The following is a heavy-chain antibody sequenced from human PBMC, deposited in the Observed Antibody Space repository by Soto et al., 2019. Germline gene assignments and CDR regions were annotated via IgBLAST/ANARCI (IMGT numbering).Heavy chain of an antibody. Sequence: SETLSLTCAVYGGSFSGYYWSWIRQPPGKGLAWIGEIDHSGSTNYNPSLKSRVTISVDTSKNQFSLKLSSVTAADTAVYYCAREPITTRTPYSSSWFGSPMDVRGQGTTVTVSS. CDR3: AREPITTRTPYSSSWFGSPMDV. CDR1: GGSFSGYY. D-gene: IGHD6-13*01. V-gene: IGHV4-34*01. CDR2: IDHSGST. J-gene: IGHJ6*02.